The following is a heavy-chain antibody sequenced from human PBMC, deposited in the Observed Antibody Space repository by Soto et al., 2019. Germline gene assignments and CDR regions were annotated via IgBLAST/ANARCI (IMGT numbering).Heavy chain of an antibody. CDR3: ARDVTVPRPFHYYGMDV. Sequence: EVQLVESGGGLVPPEGSLRLSCAASGFIFSNYWMSWVRQAPGKGLEWVANIKQEGSEEYYGDSVKGRFTISRDNAKNSLYLQINSLRVGDTAVYYCARDVTVPRPFHYYGMDVWGQGTTVTVSS. J-gene: IGHJ6*02. CDR2: IKQEGSEE. CDR1: GFIFSNYW. D-gene: IGHD6-6*01. V-gene: IGHV3-7*01.